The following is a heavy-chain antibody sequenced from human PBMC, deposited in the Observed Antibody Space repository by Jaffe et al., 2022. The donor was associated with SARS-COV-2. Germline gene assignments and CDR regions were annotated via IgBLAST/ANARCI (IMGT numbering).Heavy chain of an antibody. D-gene: IGHD2-15*01. CDR3: TKGSSGGGFDS. CDR2: ISGSGDKT. V-gene: IGHV3-23*04. J-gene: IGHJ4*02. Sequence: EVQLVESGGGLVQPGGSLRLSCAASGFTFSTYAMGWVRQAPGKGLEWISVISGSGDKTYYADSVKGRLTISRDNSKNTLYLQMNSLRAEATGIYYCTKGSSGGGFDSWGQGTLVTVSS. CDR1: GFTFSTYA.